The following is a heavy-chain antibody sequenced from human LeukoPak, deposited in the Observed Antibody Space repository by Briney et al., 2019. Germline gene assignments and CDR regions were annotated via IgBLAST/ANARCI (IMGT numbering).Heavy chain of an antibody. V-gene: IGHV3-21*01. Sequence: GGSLRLSCAASGFAFSSYSMNWVRQAPGKGLEWVSSISGSSSYIYYADSVKGRFTISRDNAKNSLYLQMNSLRAEDTAVYYCARDPATGDAFDIWGQGTMVTVSS. CDR1: GFAFSSYS. CDR3: ARDPATGDAFDI. CDR2: ISGSSSYI. D-gene: IGHD1-14*01. J-gene: IGHJ3*02.